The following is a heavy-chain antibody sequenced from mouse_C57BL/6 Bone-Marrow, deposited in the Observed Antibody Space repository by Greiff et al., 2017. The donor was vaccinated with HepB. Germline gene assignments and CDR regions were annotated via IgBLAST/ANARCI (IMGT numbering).Heavy chain of an antibody. CDR1: GYTFTSYW. J-gene: IGHJ2*01. CDR2: IHPNSGST. V-gene: IGHV1-64*01. D-gene: IGHD4-1*01. Sequence: QVQLKQPGAELVKPGASVKLSCKASGYTFTSYWMHWVKQRPGQGLEWIGMIHPNSGSTNYNEKFKSKATLTVDKSSSTAYMQLSSLTSEDSAVYYCARLGTGYFDYGGQGTTLTVSS. CDR3: ARLGTGYFDY.